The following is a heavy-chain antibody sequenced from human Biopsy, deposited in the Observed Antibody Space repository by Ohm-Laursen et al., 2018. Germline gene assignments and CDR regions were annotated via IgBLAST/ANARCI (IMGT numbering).Heavy chain of an antibody. CDR1: GFSLNTRGTS. CDR2: IDWDDAK. D-gene: IGHD2-2*02. J-gene: IGHJ6*02. Sequence: TQTLTLTCTLSGFSLNTRGTSVTWIRQPPGKALEWLARIDWDDAKFYSESLKTRLTISKGTSENHVVLTLSDVAPVDTATYYCARIPILVVPAAIVYRHRRHLQGLDVWGQGTTVIVSS. CDR3: ARIPILVVPAAIVYRHRRHLQGLDV. V-gene: IGHV2-70*16.